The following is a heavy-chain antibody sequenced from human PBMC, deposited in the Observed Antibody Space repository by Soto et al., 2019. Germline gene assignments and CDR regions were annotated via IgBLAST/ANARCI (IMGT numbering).Heavy chain of an antibody. CDR2: ISWNSGDI. CDR1: GFTIIGHG. J-gene: IGHJ4*02. V-gene: IGHV3-9*01. Sequence: GGLKRLSYAASGFTIIGHGMRRIIQAQGKGLEWVSGISWNSGDIGHADSVKGRFTISRDNAKNSLYLQMNSLRAEDTALFYCAKGPWGASGYFDYWGQGTLVTVSS. CDR3: AKGPWGASGYFDY. D-gene: IGHD1-26*01.